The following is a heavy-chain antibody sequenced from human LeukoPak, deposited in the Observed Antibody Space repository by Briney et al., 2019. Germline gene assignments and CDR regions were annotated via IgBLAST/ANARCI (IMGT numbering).Heavy chain of an antibody. Sequence: ASVKVSCKSSGYSFSGYYMHWVRQAPGQGLEWMGWINPNSGDAKYAQKFQGRVTVTRDTSISTAYMELSRLRSDDTAVYYCASLGAVAPLGYWGQGTLVTVSS. V-gene: IGHV1-2*02. CDR1: GYSFSGYY. D-gene: IGHD6-19*01. CDR2: INPNSGDA. J-gene: IGHJ4*02. CDR3: ASLGAVAPLGY.